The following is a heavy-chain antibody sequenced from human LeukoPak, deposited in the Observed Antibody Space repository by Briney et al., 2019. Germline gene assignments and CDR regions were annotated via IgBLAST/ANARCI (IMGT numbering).Heavy chain of an antibody. CDR2: ITSSRSTI. J-gene: IGHJ3*02. V-gene: IGHV3-48*01. D-gene: IGHD6-6*01. CDR3: AREYSSSSGRAFDI. Sequence: QAGGSLRLSCAASGFSLNTYSMNWVSQAPGKGLEWISYITSSRSTIYYADSVKGRFTISRDNAENSLYLQMNSLRADDTAVYYCAREYSSSSGRAFDIWGQGTMVTVSS. CDR1: GFSLNTYS.